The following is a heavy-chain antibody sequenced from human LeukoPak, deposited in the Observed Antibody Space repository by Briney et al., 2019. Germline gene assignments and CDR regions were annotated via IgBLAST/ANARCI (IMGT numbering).Heavy chain of an antibody. Sequence: PSETLSLTCTVSGGSISTYYWSWIRQPPGKGLEWIGYIYYSGSTNYNPSLKSRVTISVDTSKNQFSLKLSSVTAADTAVYYCAGGATSLPYFDSRGQGTLVTVSS. CDR2: IYYSGST. V-gene: IGHV4-59*01. CDR1: GGSISTYY. J-gene: IGHJ4*02. CDR3: AGGATSLPYFDS. D-gene: IGHD5/OR15-5a*01.